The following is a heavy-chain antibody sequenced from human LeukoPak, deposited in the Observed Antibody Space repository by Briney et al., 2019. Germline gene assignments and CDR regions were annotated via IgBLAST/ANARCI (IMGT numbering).Heavy chain of an antibody. CDR3: ARSYYYDSSGYYY. D-gene: IGHD3-22*01. Sequence: GGSLRLSCAASGLTFSSYSVNWVRQAPGKGLEWVSYISSSSSTIYYADSVKGRFTISRDNAKNSLYLQMNSLRAEDTAVYYCARSYYYDSSGYYYWGQGTLVTVSS. CDR2: ISSSSSTI. CDR1: GLTFSSYS. J-gene: IGHJ4*02. V-gene: IGHV3-48*04.